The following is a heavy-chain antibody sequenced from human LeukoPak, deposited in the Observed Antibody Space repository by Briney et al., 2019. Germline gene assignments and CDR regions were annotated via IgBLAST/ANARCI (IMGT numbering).Heavy chain of an antibody. J-gene: IGHJ6*03. D-gene: IGHD7-27*01. V-gene: IGHV4-34*01. CDR2: INHSGST. Sequence: PSETLSLTCAVYGGSFSGYYWSWIRQPPGKGLEWIGEINHSGSTNYNPSLKSRVTISVDTSKNQFSLKLSSVTAADTAVYYCARVATDNLGYYYMDVWGKGTTVTVSS. CDR1: GGSFSGYY. CDR3: ARVATDNLGYYYMDV.